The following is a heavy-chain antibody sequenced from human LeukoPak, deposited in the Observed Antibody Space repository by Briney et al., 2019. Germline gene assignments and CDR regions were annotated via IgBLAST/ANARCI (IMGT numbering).Heavy chain of an antibody. CDR3: AKDPGATVVTVWYFDL. V-gene: IGHV3-23*01. Sequence: PGGSLRLSCAASGFTFSSYAMSWVRQAPGKGLEWVSAISGSGGSTYYADSVKGRFTISRDNSKNTLYLQMNSLRAEDTAVYYCAKDPGATVVTVWYFDLWGRGTLVTVSS. CDR2: ISGSGGST. J-gene: IGHJ2*01. CDR1: GFTFSSYA. D-gene: IGHD4-23*01.